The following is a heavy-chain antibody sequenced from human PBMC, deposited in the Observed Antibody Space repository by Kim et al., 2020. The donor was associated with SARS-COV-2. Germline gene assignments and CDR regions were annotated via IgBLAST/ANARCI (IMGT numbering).Heavy chain of an antibody. V-gene: IGHV4-4*06. CDR3: ARDGGLWFGEEGYYFDY. J-gene: IGHJ4*02. Sequence: LKSRVTMSVDTSKNQFSLKLSSVTAADTAVYYCARDGGLWFGEEGYYFDYWGQGTLVTVSS. D-gene: IGHD3-10*01.